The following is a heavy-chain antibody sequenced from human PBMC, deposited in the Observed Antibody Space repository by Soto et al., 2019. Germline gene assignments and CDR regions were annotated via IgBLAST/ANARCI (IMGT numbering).Heavy chain of an antibody. CDR3: ARRPVENGMDV. CDR2: IYYSGST. V-gene: IGHV4-39*01. CDR1: GGSISSSSYY. Sequence: LSLTCTVSGGSISSSSYYWGWIRQPPGKGLEWIGSIYYSGSTYYNPSLKSRVTISVDTSKNQFSLKLSSVTAADTAVYYCARRPVENGMDVWGQGTTVTVSS. J-gene: IGHJ6*02.